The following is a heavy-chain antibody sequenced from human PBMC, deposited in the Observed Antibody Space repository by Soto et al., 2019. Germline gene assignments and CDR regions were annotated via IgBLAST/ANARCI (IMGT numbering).Heavy chain of an antibody. CDR3: ARGVPYGSGSYYYYYYGMDV. V-gene: IGHV4-34*01. CDR2: INHSGST. J-gene: IGHJ6*02. Sequence: SETLSLTCAVYGGSFSGYYWSWIRQPPGKGLEWIGEINHSGSTNYNPSLKSRVTISVDTSKNQFSLKLSSVTAADTAVYYCARGVPYGSGSYYYYYYGMDVWGQGTTVTVSS. D-gene: IGHD3-10*01. CDR1: GGSFSGYY.